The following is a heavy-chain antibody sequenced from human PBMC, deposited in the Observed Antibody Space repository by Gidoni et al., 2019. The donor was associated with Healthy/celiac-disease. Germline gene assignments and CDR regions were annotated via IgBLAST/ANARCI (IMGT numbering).Heavy chain of an antibody. D-gene: IGHD3-22*01. CDR3: ARDLSDYYDSSGYYYVH. Sequence: EVQLVESGGGLVQPGGCLRLSCAASGFTVASHYMSWVRHAPGQGLEWVSVIYSGGSTYYADSVEGRFTISRDNSKNTLYLQMNSLRAEDTAVYYCARDLSDYYDSSGYYYVHWGQGTLVTVSS. CDR2: IYSGGST. J-gene: IGHJ4*02. CDR1: GFTVASHY. V-gene: IGHV3-66*01.